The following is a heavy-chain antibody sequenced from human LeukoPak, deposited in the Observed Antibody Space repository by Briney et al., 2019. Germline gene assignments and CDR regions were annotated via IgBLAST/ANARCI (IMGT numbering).Heavy chain of an antibody. J-gene: IGHJ2*01. CDR1: GGSLSGFY. D-gene: IGHD1-26*01. V-gene: IGHV4-4*07. CDR2: IYNSGST. Sequence: SETLSLTCTVSGGSLSGFYWTWVRQPAGKGLEWIGRIYNSGSTNLNPSLKSRVTMSEDTSKNQFSLGLTSVTAADTAVYYCEKQTGVVGATSAGFDLWGRGTLVTVSS. CDR3: EKQTGVVGATSAGFDL.